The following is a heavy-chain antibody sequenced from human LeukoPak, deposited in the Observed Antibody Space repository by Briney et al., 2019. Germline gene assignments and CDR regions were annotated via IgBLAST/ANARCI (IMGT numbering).Heavy chain of an antibody. CDR1: GYTFTGYY. D-gene: IGHD6-19*01. V-gene: IGHV1-2*02. J-gene: IGHJ5*02. CDR2: IYPNSGGT. CDR3: ARQAGGSGCCNWFDP. Sequence: ASVKVSFKTSGYTFTGYYMHWVRQAPGQGLEWMGWIYPNSGGTNYPQKFQGRVTMTRDTSISTAYMELSSLRSDDTAVYYCARQAGGSGCCNWFDPWGQGTLVTVSS.